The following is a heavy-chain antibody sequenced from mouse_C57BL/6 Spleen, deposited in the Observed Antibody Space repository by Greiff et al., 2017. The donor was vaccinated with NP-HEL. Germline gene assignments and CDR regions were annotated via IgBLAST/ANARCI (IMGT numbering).Heavy chain of an antibody. D-gene: IGHD1-1*01. CDR1: GFNIKDYY. J-gene: IGHJ1*03. V-gene: IGHV14-1*01. Sequence: EVQLQQSGAELVRPGASVKLSCTASGFNIKDYYMHWVKQRPEQGLEWIGRIDPEDGDTEYAAKFQGKATMTADTSSNTAYLQLSSLTSEDTAVYYCATPYYCGSSYEDFDVWGTGTTVTVSS. CDR3: ATPYYCGSSYEDFDV. CDR2: IDPEDGDT.